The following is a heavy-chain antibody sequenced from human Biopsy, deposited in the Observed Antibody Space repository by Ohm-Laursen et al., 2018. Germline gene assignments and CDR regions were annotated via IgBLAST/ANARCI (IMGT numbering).Heavy chain of an antibody. J-gene: IGHJ3*01. CDR1: GYTFTDYF. V-gene: IGHV1-2*02. D-gene: IGHD3-16*02. Sequence: ASVKVSCKASGYTFTDYFLHWVRQAPGQGPEWMGWISPSSGGTNYAQKFQGRVTMIRDTSATTGYMELSSLRSDDTAVYYCARDIMKPIGGLVARSDVFDVWGQGTMVTVSS. CDR2: ISPSSGGT. CDR3: ARDIMKPIGGLVARSDVFDV.